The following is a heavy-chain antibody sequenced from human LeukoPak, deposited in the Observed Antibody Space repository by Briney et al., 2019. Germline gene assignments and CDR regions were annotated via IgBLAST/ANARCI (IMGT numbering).Heavy chain of an antibody. D-gene: IGHD1-14*01. J-gene: IGHJ4*02. Sequence: GGSLRLCCAASGFTFSSYSMNWVRQAPGKGLEWVSYISSSSSTIYYADSVKGRFTISRDNAKNSLYLQMNSLRAEDTAVYYCAKGPRTLPHPFDYWGQGTLVTVSS. V-gene: IGHV3-48*01. CDR3: AKGPRTLPHPFDY. CDR1: GFTFSSYS. CDR2: ISSSSSTI.